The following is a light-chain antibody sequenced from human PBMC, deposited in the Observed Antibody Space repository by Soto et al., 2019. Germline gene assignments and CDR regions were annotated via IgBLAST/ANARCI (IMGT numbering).Light chain of an antibody. J-gene: IGKJ4*01. Sequence: QVTQFPSSLSASVGDRVTITFRPSQGIRNDLGWYQQKPGKAPKLLIYGASNLQTGVPSRFSGSGSCTDFTLTISSLQPEYGGTYYCLQEYSYPLIFGGGTKVESK. CDR3: LQEYSYPLI. CDR2: GAS. CDR1: QGIRND. V-gene: IGKV1-6*01.